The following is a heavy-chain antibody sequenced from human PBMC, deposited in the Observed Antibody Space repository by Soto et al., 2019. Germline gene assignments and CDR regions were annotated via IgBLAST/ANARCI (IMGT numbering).Heavy chain of an antibody. D-gene: IGHD3-10*01. CDR1: GFSLSTSGVG. V-gene: IGHV2-5*02. CDR3: SHVPSWSDGSEI. Sequence: QITLKESGPTLVKPTQTLTLTCTFSGFSLSTSGVGVGWIRQPPGQALELLALIYWDDDNRYRPSRKSRLTITKFSCKSHGVHTMTNIDTVETATFACSHVPSWSDGSEIWGHGTMVTVS. CDR2: IYWDDDN. J-gene: IGHJ3*02.